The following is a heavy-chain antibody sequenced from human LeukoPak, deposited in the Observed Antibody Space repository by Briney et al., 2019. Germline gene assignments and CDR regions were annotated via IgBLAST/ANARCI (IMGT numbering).Heavy chain of an antibody. D-gene: IGHD6-13*01. CDR3: ARRIAAAGTFY. CDR2: IYHSGST. CDR1: GGSISSGGYS. J-gene: IGHJ4*02. Sequence: PSQTLSLTCAVSGGSISSGGYSWSWIRQPPGKGLEWIGYIYHSGSTYYNPSLKSRVTISVDRSKNQFSLKLSSVTAADTAVYYCARRIAAAGTFYWGQGTLVTVSS. V-gene: IGHV4-30-2*01.